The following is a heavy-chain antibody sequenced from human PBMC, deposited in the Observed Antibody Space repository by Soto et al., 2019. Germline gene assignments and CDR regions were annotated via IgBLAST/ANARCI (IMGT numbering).Heavy chain of an antibody. D-gene: IGHD3-3*01. CDR2: IIPIFGTA. CDR1: GGTFSSYA. CDR3: ARLFYDFWSGYYGGYYFDY. Sequence: QAQLVQSGAEVKKPGSSVKVSCKASGGTFSSYAISWVRQAPGQGLEWMGGIIPIFGTANYAQKFQGRVTITADKSTSTAYMELSSLRSEDTAVYYCARLFYDFWSGYYGGYYFDYWGQGTLVTVSS. J-gene: IGHJ4*02. V-gene: IGHV1-69*06.